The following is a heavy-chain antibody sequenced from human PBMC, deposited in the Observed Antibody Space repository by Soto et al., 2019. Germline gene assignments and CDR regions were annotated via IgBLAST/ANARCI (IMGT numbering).Heavy chain of an antibody. CDR1: GYTFPLYD. V-gene: IGHV1-18*01. CDR3: ARGAPRPFDY. CDR2: ISPYNGNK. J-gene: IGHJ4*02. Sequence: ASVKVSCKASGYTFPLYDISWVRQAPGQGLEWMGRISPYNGNKHYAQKLQGRVTMTTDTSTSTSYMELRSLRSDDTAVYYCARGAPRPFDYWGQGTPVTVSS.